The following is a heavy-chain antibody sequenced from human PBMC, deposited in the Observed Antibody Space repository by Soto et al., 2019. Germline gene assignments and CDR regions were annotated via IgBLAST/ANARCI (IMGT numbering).Heavy chain of an antibody. CDR1: GFSFSSYP. Sequence: EVQLLESGGGLVQPGGSLTLSCAASGFSFSSYPMNWVRQAPGKGLESVAVIMGTGGKTYYADSVQGRFTISRDDSKSTVFLQMNSLRADDTATYYFAKGGDNWYFDYRGQGTLVTVTS. V-gene: IGHV3-23*01. CDR3: AKGGDNWYFDY. CDR2: IMGTGGKT. J-gene: IGHJ4*02. D-gene: IGHD1-20*01.